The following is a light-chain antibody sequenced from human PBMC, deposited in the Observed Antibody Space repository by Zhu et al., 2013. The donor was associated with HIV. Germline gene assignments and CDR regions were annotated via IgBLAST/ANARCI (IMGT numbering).Light chain of an antibody. Sequence: DIQMTQSPSTLSASVGDRVTITCRASXSISSWLAWYQQKPGKAPELLIYAASTLQSGVPSRFSGSGFGTDFTLTITSLQPEDFATYYCQESYSIPFTFGPGTKVDIK. J-gene: IGKJ3*01. CDR1: XSISSW. V-gene: IGKV1-39*01. CDR2: AAS. CDR3: QESYSIPFT.